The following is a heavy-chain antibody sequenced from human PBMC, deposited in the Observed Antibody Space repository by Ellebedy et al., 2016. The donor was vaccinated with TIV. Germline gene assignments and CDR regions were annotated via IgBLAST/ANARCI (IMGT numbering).Heavy chain of an antibody. CDR2: IYQDGGVQ. J-gene: IGHJ5*01. D-gene: IGHD4-17*01. CDR3: ARRGSYGDYAVQINSWFDS. CDR1: GFSFRSYW. Sequence: GESLKISCSASGFSFRSYWMSWVRQAPGKGLEWVANIYQDGGVQYYVDSVKGRFTISRDNANKLMFLHMNSLRVEDTAVYYCARRGSYGDYAVQINSWFDSWGQGTLVTVSS. V-gene: IGHV3-7*01.